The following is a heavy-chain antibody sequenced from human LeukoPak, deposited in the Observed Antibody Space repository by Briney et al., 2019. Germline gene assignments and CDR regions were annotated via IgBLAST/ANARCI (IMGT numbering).Heavy chain of an antibody. Sequence: GASVKVSCKASGYTFTSHDINWVRQATGQGLEWMGWMNPNSGNTGYAQKFQGRVTMTRNTSISTAYMELSSLRSEDTAVYYCARGLRDYVWGSYRYVTWFDPWGQGTLVTVSS. CDR3: ARGLRDYVWGSYRYVTWFDP. J-gene: IGHJ5*02. CDR1: GYTFTSHD. V-gene: IGHV1-8*01. D-gene: IGHD3-16*02. CDR2: MNPNSGNT.